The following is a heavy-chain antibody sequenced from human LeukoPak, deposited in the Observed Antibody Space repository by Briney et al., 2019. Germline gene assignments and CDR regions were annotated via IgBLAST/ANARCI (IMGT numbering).Heavy chain of an antibody. CDR1: RGSISSSSYY. V-gene: IGHV4-39*01. Sequence: PSETLSLTCTVSRGSISSSSYYWGWIRQPPGKGLEWIGSIYYSGSTYYNPSLKSRVTISVDTSKNQFSLRLSSVTAVDTAVYYCASTNCSSASCYGANWFDPWGQGTLVTVSS. D-gene: IGHD2-2*01. J-gene: IGHJ5*02. CDR2: IYYSGST. CDR3: ASTNCSSASCYGANWFDP.